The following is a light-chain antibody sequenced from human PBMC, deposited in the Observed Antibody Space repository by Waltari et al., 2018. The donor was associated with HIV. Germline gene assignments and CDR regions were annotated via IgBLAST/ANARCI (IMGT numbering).Light chain of an antibody. V-gene: IGKV3-20*01. CDR3: QQYGSAPFT. CDR2: GAS. CDR1: QNIGVST. J-gene: IGKJ3*01. Sequence: LLTQSPGTLSSSPGEGISLSCRASQNIGVSTLNWYQQKHGQAPRLLIYGASGRAAGFPDRFSGSGSGTEFTLVISSVAPEDFAVYYCQQYGSAPFTFGPGTTVDVK.